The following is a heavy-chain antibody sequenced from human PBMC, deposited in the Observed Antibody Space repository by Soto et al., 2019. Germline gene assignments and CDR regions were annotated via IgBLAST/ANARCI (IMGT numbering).Heavy chain of an antibody. CDR2: IYYRGNT. Sequence: PSGTQSLPSTLSSGSISSGGHYWGWIRQPPGKGLEWIGNIYYRGNTYYNPSLRSQVTRSVDTSMNQFSPKVTSLNVADTAVYYCARHRVTSRRNLLPEYWGQG. V-gene: IGHV4-39*01. J-gene: IGHJ4*02. D-gene: IGHD2-2*01. CDR1: SGSISSGGHY. CDR3: ARHRVTSRRNLLPEY.